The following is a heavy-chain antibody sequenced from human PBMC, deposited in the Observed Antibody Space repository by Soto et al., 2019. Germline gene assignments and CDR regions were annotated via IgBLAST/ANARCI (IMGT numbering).Heavy chain of an antibody. CDR1: GFTFSSYA. J-gene: IGHJ4*02. CDR2: ISRSSSPL. V-gene: IGHV3-48*02. D-gene: IGHD6-19*01. CDR3: ARDYPWLADS. Sequence: EVQLVESGGGLVQPGGSLRLSCAASGFTFSSYAMNWFRQTPGKGLEWVSFISRSSSPLYYADSVKGRFTISRDNAKNSLYLQMNRLRDEDTAVYYCARDYPWLADSWGRGTLVTVSS.